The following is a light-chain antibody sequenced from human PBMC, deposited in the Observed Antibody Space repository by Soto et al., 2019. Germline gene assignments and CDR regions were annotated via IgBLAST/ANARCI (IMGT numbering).Light chain of an antibody. J-gene: IGKJ1*01. Sequence: EIVMTQSPDTLSVSPGERATLSCRASQSVSDYLAWYQQTPGQPPRLLIYTASTMATGIPARFSGSGSGTEFTLSISSLKSDDCAVCYCHRYSMCPRTFGQGKGVAIK. CDR2: TAS. CDR1: QSVSDY. CDR3: HRYSMCPRT. V-gene: IGKV3-15*01.